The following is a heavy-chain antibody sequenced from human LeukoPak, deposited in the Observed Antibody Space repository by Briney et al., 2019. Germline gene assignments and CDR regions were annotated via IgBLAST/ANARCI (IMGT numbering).Heavy chain of an antibody. CDR1: GGSVSSGSYY. Sequence: SETLSLTCTVSGGSVSSGSYYWSWIRQPPGKGLEWIGYIYYSGSTNGSTNYNPSLKSRVTISIDTSKNQFSLKLSSVTAADTAIYYCARERTPGSGLDYWGQGTLVTVSS. V-gene: IGHV4-61*01. CDR3: ARERTPGSGLDY. J-gene: IGHJ4*02. D-gene: IGHD2-15*01. CDR2: IYYSGSTNGST.